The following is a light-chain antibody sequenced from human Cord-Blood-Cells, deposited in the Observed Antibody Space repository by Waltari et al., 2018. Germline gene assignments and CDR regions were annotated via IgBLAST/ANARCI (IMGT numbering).Light chain of an antibody. Sequence: QSALTQPASVSGSPGQSITISCTGTSSDVGSYNLSSWYQQHPGKAPKLMIYEGSKRPSGVSNRFSGSKSGNTASLTISGLQAEDEADYYCCSSAGSSRVFGGGTKLTVL. V-gene: IGLV2-23*01. CDR3: CSSAGSSRV. CDR2: EGS. J-gene: IGLJ3*02. CDR1: SSDVGSYNL.